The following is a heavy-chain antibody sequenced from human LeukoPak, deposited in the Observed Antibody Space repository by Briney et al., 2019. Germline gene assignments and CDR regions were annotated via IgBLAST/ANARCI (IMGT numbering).Heavy chain of an antibody. V-gene: IGHV4-59*11. CDR2: IYYSGST. Sequence: KPSETLSLTCSVSGGSISSHYWSWIRQPPGKGLEWIGYIYYSGSTKYNPSLKSRVTISVDTSKNQFSLKLRSVTAADTAVYYCARGARGILGAFDIWGQGTMVTVSS. J-gene: IGHJ3*02. CDR1: GGSISSHY. CDR3: ARGARGILGAFDI. D-gene: IGHD3-16*02.